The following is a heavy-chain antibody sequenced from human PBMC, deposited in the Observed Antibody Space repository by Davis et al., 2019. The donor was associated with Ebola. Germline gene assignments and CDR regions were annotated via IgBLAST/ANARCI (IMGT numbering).Heavy chain of an antibody. CDR2: IYHSGST. D-gene: IGHD3-22*01. J-gene: IGHJ5*02. Sequence: PSETLSLTCAVSGGSISSGGYSWSWIRQPPGKGLEWIGYIYHSGSTYYNPSLKSRVTISVDRSKNQFSLKLSSVTAADTAVYYCARARDSSGYFWFDPWGQGTLVTVSS. CDR3: ARARDSSGYFWFDP. CDR1: GGSISSGGYS. V-gene: IGHV4-30-2*01.